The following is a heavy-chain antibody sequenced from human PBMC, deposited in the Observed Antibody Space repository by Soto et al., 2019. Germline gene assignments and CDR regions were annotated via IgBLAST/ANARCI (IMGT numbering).Heavy chain of an antibody. CDR2: ISYDGSNK. CDR3: ARSDEMATPDFDY. D-gene: IGHD5-12*01. CDR1: GFTFSSYA. Sequence: GGSLRLSCAASGFTFSSYAMHWVRQAPGKGLEWVAVISYDGSNKYYADSVKGRFTISRDNSKNTLYLQMNRLRAEDTAVYYCARSDEMATPDFDYWGQGT. J-gene: IGHJ4*02. V-gene: IGHV3-30*14.